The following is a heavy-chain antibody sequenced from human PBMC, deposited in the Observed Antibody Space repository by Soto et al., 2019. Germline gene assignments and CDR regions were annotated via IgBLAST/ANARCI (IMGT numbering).Heavy chain of an antibody. CDR1: GFSLSTSGMC. CDR2: IDWDDDK. V-gene: IGHV2-70*01. CDR3: ARSIRYSSSEMYYFDY. J-gene: IGHJ4*02. Sequence: SGPTLVNPTQTLTLTCTFSGFSLSTSGMCVSWIRQPPGKALEWLALIDWDDDKYYSTSLKTRLTISKDTSKNQVVLTMTNMDPVDTATYYCARSIRYSSSEMYYFDYWGQGTLVTVSS. D-gene: IGHD6-13*01.